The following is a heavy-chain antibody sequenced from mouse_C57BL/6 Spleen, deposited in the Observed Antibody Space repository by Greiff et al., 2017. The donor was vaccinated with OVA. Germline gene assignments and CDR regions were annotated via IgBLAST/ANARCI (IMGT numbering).Heavy chain of an antibody. CDR1: GFPFSDFY. D-gene: IGHD1-1*01. J-gene: IGHJ1*03. V-gene: IGHV7-1*01. CDR2: SRNKANDYTT. Sequence: EVQRVESGGGLVQSGRSLRLSCATSGFPFSDFYMEWVRQAPGKGLAWIAASRNKANDYTTEYSASVKGRFIVSRDTSQSILYRQMNALRAEDTAIYYCARDAPDYYGSSDGYFDVWGTGTTVTVSS. CDR3: ARDAPDYYGSSDGYFDV.